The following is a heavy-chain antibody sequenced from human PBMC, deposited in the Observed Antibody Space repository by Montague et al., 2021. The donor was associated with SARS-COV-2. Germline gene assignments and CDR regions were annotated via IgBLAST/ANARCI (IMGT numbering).Heavy chain of an antibody. D-gene: IGHD6-19*01. CDR2: IYWNDDK. CDR3: AHKSSGWPIGFEN. CDR1: GFSLDSRGVG. V-gene: IGHV2-5*01. J-gene: IGHJ4*02. Sequence: PALVKPTQTLTLTCTFSGFSLDSRGVGVSWIRQPPGKALECLALIYWNDDKRYSPSLKTRLTVTKDTSKNQVVLTMTDMDPVDTATYFCAHKSSGWPIGFENWGQGALVTVSS.